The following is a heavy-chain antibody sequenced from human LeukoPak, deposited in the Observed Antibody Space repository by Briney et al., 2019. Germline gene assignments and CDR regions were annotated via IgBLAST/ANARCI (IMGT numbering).Heavy chain of an antibody. Sequence: PGGSLRLSCAASGFTFSRYTMNWVRQSPGKGLEWVSSISSSGYYIYYADSVKGRFTISRDNAKNSLYLQMNSLRAEDTAVYYCARDLVSRSNYWGQGTPATVSS. V-gene: IGHV3-21*01. J-gene: IGHJ4*02. CDR2: ISSSGYYI. CDR1: GFTFSRYT. D-gene: IGHD6-6*01. CDR3: ARDLVSRSNY.